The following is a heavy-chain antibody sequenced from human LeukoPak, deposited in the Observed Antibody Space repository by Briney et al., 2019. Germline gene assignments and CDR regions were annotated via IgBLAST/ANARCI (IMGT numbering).Heavy chain of an antibody. V-gene: IGHV4-4*02. CDR3: VTFPHKSGSDY. Sequence: SGTLSLTCAVSGDSFSRGHWWSWVRQPPGKGLEWIGEIYDSGSTNCNPSLKSRITISVDKSKKQTSLNLRSVTAADTAVYYCVTFPHKSGSDYWGQGTLVTVSS. CDR2: IYDSGST. CDR1: GDSFSRGHW. D-gene: IGHD5-12*01. J-gene: IGHJ4*02.